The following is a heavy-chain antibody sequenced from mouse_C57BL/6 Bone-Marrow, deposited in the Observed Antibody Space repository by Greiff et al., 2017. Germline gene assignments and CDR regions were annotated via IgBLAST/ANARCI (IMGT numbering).Heavy chain of an antibody. CDR1: GYTFTSYW. CDR3: ARSTYKAMDY. V-gene: IGHV1-69*01. J-gene: IGHJ4*01. Sequence: QVQLKQPGAELVMPGASVKLSCKASGYTFTSYWMHWVKQTPGQGLEWIGEIDPSDSYTNYNQKFKGKSTLTVDKSSSTAYMQLSSLTSEDSAVYYCARSTYKAMDYWGQGTSVTVSS. CDR2: IDPSDSYT. D-gene: IGHD1-3*01.